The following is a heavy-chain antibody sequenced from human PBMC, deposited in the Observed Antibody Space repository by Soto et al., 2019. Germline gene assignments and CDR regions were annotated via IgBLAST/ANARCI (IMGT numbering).Heavy chain of an antibody. J-gene: IGHJ3*01. Sequence: GGSLRLSCAASGFTFSNYWMHWVRQAPGKGLVWVSRVNGDGSSTFYADSVKGRFTISRENAENTVFLQMNSLRAEDTAVYYCARDNWNTVWGQGTMVTGSS. D-gene: IGHD1-20*01. CDR3: ARDNWNTV. V-gene: IGHV3-74*01. CDR2: VNGDGSST. CDR1: GFTFSNYW.